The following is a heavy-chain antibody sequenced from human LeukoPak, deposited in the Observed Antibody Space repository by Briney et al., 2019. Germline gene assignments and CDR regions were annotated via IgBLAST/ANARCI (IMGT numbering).Heavy chain of an antibody. CDR3: ARAAELRYFDCFDY. CDR2: MNPNSGNT. V-gene: IGHV1-8*03. J-gene: IGHJ4*02. Sequence: ASVKVSCKASGYTFTSYDINWVRQATGQGPEWMGWMNPNSGNTGYAQKFQGRVTITRNTSVSTAYMELSSLRSEDTAVYYCARAAELRYFDCFDYWGQGTLVTVSS. D-gene: IGHD3-9*01. CDR1: GYTFTSYD.